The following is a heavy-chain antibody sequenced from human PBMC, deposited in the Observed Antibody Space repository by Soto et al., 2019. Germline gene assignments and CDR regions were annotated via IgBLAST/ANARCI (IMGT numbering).Heavy chain of an antibody. V-gene: IGHV3-33*01. D-gene: IGHD2-2*01. CDR3: AGVWLSRSFDS. CDR1: GFTFSSYG. CDR2: IWSDESSK. Sequence: GGSLSLSCAASGFTFSSYGMHWVRQAPCKGLEWVAAIWSDESSKYYADSVKGRFTISRDNSKNTLFLQMNSLRAEDTAAYYWAGVWLSRSFDSWGEGSRFTVP. J-gene: IGHJ4*02.